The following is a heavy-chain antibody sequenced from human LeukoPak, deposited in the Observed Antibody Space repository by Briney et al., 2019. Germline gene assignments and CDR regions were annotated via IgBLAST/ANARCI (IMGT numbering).Heavy chain of an antibody. Sequence: PGRSLRLSCAASGFTLSNNAMHWVRQAPGKGLEWVAVISYDGSNKYYADSVKGRFTISRDNSENTLYLQMDSLRAEDTAVYYCARTPGYSYYSGMDVWGQGTAVTVSS. CDR1: GFTLSNNA. D-gene: IGHD5-12*01. CDR2: ISYDGSNK. CDR3: ARTPGYSYYSGMDV. J-gene: IGHJ6*02. V-gene: IGHV3-30*04.